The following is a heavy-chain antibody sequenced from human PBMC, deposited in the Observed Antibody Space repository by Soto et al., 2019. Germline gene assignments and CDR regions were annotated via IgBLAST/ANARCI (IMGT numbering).Heavy chain of an antibody. Sequence: QVQLLQSGGEVKKPGTSVKISCRASGYTFTSFPLQWVRQAPGQGLEWMGRINVSSGVADLGEKFRGRVTMSRDTSISTAFMLLSDLTLDDTAIYCCAPVPGAALGKADFWGQGSLVTVSS. J-gene: IGHJ4*02. D-gene: IGHD2-15*01. CDR2: INVSSGVA. CDR3: APVPGAALGKADF. V-gene: IGHV1-2*06. CDR1: GYTFTSFP.